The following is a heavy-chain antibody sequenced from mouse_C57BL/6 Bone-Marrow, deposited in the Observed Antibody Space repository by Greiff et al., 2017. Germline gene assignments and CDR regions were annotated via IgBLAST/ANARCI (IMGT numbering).Heavy chain of an antibody. CDR3: ARASQAYYYAMDY. Sequence: EGKLVESGGGLVKPGGSLKLSRAASGFTFSDYGMHWVRQAPEKGLEWVAYISSGSSTIYYADTVKGRFTISRDNAKNTLFLQMTSLRSEDTAMYYCARASQAYYYAMDYWGQGTSVTVSS. D-gene: IGHD3-2*02. CDR1: GFTFSDYG. J-gene: IGHJ4*01. CDR2: ISSGSSTI. V-gene: IGHV5-17*01.